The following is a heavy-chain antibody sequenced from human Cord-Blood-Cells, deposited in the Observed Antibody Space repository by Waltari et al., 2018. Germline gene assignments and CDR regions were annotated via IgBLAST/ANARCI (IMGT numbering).Heavy chain of an antibody. V-gene: IGHV4-34*01. CDR3: ARGRFDVVVVAARAFDI. CDR1: GGSFDGYY. CDR2: INHSGST. J-gene: IGHJ3*02. Sequence: QVQLQQWGAGLLKPSETLSLTCAVYGGSFDGYYWSWLRQPPGKGLEWIGEINHSGSTNYNPSLKSRVTISVDTSKNQFSLKLSSVTAADTAVYYCARGRFDVVVVAARAFDIWGQGTMVTVSS. D-gene: IGHD2-15*01.